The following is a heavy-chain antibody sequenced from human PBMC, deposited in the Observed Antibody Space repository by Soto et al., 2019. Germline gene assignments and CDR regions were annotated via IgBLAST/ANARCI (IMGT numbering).Heavy chain of an antibody. V-gene: IGHV3-23*01. J-gene: IGHJ5*02. CDR3: AKGVAVGFHFGSSTDRGFDP. CDR1: GFTFSSYA. CDR2: ISGSGGTT. Sequence: LRLSCAASGFTFSSYAMSWVRQAPGKGLEWVSAISGSGGTTYHADSVKDRFTISRDNSKNTLFLQMNSLRAEDTAVYYCAKGVAVGFHFGSSTDRGFDPWGQGTLVTVSS. D-gene: IGHD6-6*01.